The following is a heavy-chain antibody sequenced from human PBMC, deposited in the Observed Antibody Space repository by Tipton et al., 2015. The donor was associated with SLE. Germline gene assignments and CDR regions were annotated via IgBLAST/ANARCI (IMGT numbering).Heavy chain of an antibody. D-gene: IGHD6-25*01. Sequence: TLSLTCTVSGASVRNHYWSWIRQSPGKGLEWIGYASGTGNTDYNPSLKSRVTLSIDTSKNQFSLQLTSVTAADTAVYFCARQDLGRAATLTFDIWGLGTLVTVSS. CDR3: ARQDLGRAATLTFDI. CDR2: ASGTGNT. J-gene: IGHJ4*02. V-gene: IGHV4-59*08. CDR1: GASVRNHY.